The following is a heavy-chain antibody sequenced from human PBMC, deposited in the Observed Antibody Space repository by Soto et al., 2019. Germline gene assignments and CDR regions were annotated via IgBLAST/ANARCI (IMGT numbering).Heavy chain of an antibody. J-gene: IGHJ4*02. CDR2: INAGNGNT. CDR3: ARSIVVVTALDY. Sequence: GASVKVSCKASVYTFTSYAMQWVRQATGQRLEWMGWINAGNGNTKYSQKFQGRVTITRDTSASTAYMELSSLRSEDTAVYYCARSIVVVTALDYWGQGTLVTVSS. CDR1: VYTFTSYA. D-gene: IGHD2-21*02. V-gene: IGHV1-3*01.